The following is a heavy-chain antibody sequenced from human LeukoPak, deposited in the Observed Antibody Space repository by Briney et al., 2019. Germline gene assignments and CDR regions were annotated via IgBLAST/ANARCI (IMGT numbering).Heavy chain of an antibody. CDR2: IWYDGSNK. J-gene: IGHJ4*02. D-gene: IGHD2-2*03. CDR3: AKETAGGYCSSNTCRGVIDY. Sequence: PGGSLRLSCAASGFAFNSYGMHWVRQAPGKGLEWVAVIWYDGSNKYYADSVKGRFTISRDNSKNTLYLQMNSLRAEDTAVYYCAKETAGGYCSSNTCRGVIDYXGQGTLVTVSS. V-gene: IGHV3-33*06. CDR1: GFAFNSYG.